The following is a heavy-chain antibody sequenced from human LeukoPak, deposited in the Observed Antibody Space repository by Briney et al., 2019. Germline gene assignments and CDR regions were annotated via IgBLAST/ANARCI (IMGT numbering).Heavy chain of an antibody. CDR2: INHSGST. D-gene: IGHD6-13*01. Sequence: SETLSLTCAVYGGSFSGYYWSWIRQPPGKGLEWTREINHSGSTNYNPSLKSRVTISVDTSKNQFSLKLSSVTAADTAVYYCARAYIAAAGSGWFDPWGQGTLVTVSS. J-gene: IGHJ5*02. CDR3: ARAYIAAAGSGWFDP. CDR1: GGSFSGYY. V-gene: IGHV4-34*01.